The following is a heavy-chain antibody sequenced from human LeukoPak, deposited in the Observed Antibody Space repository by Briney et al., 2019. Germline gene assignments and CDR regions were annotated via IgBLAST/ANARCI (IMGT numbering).Heavy chain of an antibody. CDR3: ARYLHSSSWTSYYYYGMDV. Sequence: ASVKVSCKASGYTFTSYAMNWVRQAPGQGLEWMGWMNPNSGNTGYAQKFQGRVTMTRNTSISTAYMELSSLRSEDTAVYYCARYLHSSSWTSYYYYGMDVWGQGTTVTVSS. CDR2: MNPNSGNT. V-gene: IGHV1-8*02. D-gene: IGHD6-13*01. J-gene: IGHJ6*02. CDR1: GYTFTSYA.